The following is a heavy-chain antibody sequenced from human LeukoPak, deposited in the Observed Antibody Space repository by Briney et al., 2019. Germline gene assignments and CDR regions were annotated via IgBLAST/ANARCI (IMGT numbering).Heavy chain of an antibody. D-gene: IGHD1-7*01. CDR3: ARGYNWNYLGCFDY. Sequence: GGSLRLSCATSGFTFSSYGMNWVRQAPGKGLEWVSYISSSGSTIYYADSVKGRFTISRDNAKNSLYLQMNSLRAEDTALYYCARGYNWNYLGCFDYWGQGTLVTVSS. V-gene: IGHV3-48*04. J-gene: IGHJ4*02. CDR2: ISSSGSTI. CDR1: GFTFSSYG.